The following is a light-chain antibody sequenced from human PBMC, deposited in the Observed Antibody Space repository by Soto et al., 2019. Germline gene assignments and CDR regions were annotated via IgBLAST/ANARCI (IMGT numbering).Light chain of an antibody. Sequence: EVVLTQPPGTLSLSPGERATLSCRASQTVSSSSLAWYQQKPGQAPRLLIFGASTRAAGFPDRFSGSGSGTDFTLTISRLEPEDFAVYYCQQYGSSPRAFGQGTKVDIK. CDR2: GAS. J-gene: IGKJ1*01. CDR1: QTVSSSS. CDR3: QQYGSSPRA. V-gene: IGKV3-20*01.